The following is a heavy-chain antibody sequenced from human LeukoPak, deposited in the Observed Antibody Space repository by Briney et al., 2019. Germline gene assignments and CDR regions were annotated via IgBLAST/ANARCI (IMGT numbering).Heavy chain of an antibody. CDR3: AREWELLPFDY. V-gene: IGHV1-2*02. Sequence: RASVKVSCKASGYTFTSYDINWVRQATGQGLEWMGWINPNSGGTNYAQKFQGRVTMTRDTSISTAYMELSRLRSDDTAVYYCAREWELLPFDYWGQGTLVTVSS. CDR1: GYTFTSYD. CDR2: INPNSGGT. J-gene: IGHJ4*02. D-gene: IGHD1-26*01.